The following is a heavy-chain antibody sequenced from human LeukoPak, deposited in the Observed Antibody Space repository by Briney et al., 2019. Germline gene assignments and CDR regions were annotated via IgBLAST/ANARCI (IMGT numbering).Heavy chain of an antibody. CDR2: IKRDGSEK. D-gene: IGHD5-24*01. CDR1: GFPFSRFW. CDR3: ARDTRWQQYPLDY. Sequence: PGGSLRLSRAASGFPFSRFWMNWVRQAPGKGLEWVANIKRDGSEKYYVDSVKGRFTISRDNAKNSLYLQVNSLRAEDTAVYYCARDTRWQQYPLDYWGQGTLVTVSS. J-gene: IGHJ4*02. V-gene: IGHV3-7*01.